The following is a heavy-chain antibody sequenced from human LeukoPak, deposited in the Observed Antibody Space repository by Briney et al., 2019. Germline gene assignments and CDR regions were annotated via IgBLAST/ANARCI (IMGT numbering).Heavy chain of an antibody. CDR3: ASEGYSGSYGY. CDR2: ISWNSGSI. J-gene: IGHJ4*02. CDR1: GFTFDDYA. Sequence: GRSLRLSCAASGFTFDDYAMHWVRQAPGKGLEWVSGISWNSGSIGYADSVKGRFTISRDNAKNSLYLQMNSLRAEDMALYYCASEGYSGSYGYWGQGTLVTVSS. D-gene: IGHD1-26*01. V-gene: IGHV3-9*03.